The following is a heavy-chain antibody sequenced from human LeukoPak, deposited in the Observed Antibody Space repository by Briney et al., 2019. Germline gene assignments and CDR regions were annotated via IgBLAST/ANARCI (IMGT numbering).Heavy chain of an antibody. J-gene: IGHJ6*02. CDR1: GFTFSNYP. Sequence: GRSLRLSCAASGFTFSNYPMHWVRQAPGKGLEWVAVVSDDGGNKYYADSVKGRFTISRDNSKNTLYLQMNSLRSEDTAVYYCARDLLRAAAGTGRFYYYYGMDVWGQGTTVTVSS. D-gene: IGHD6-13*01. CDR2: VSDDGGNK. CDR3: ARDLLRAAAGTGRFYYYYGMDV. V-gene: IGHV3-30*04.